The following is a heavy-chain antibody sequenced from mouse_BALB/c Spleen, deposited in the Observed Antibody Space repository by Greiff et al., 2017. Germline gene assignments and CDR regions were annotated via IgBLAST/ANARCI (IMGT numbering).Heavy chain of an antibody. CDR2: ILPGSGST. CDR1: GYTFSSYW. CDR3: ARRREADTWFAY. D-gene: IGHD3-3*01. J-gene: IGHJ3*01. Sequence: VQLQQSGAELMKPGASVKISCKATGYTFSSYWIEWVKQRPGHGLEWIGEILPGSGSTNYNEKFKGKATFTADTSSNTAYMQLSSLTSEDSAVYYCARRREADTWFAYWGQGTLVTVSA. V-gene: IGHV1-9*01.